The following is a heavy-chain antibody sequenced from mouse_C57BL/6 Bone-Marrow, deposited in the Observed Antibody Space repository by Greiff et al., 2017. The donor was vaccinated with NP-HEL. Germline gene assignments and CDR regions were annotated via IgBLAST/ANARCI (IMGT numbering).Heavy chain of an antibody. V-gene: IGHV1-61*01. Sequence: QVQLQQPGAELVRPGSSVKLSCKASGYTFTSYWMDWVKQRPGQGLEWIGNIYPSDSETHYNQKFKDKATLTVDKSSSTAYMQLSSLTSEDSAVYDCARYYDYEREYYAMDYWGQGTSVTVSS. CDR1: GYTFTSYW. J-gene: IGHJ4*01. D-gene: IGHD2-4*01. CDR2: IYPSDSET. CDR3: ARYYDYEREYYAMDY.